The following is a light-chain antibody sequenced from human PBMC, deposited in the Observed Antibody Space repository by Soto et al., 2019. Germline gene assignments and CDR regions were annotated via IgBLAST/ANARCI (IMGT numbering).Light chain of an antibody. V-gene: IGLV1-44*01. CDR2: SNH. Sequence: QSVLTQPPSASGTPGQRVTISCSGSSPNIGTNTVNWYQQLPGTAPKLLIYSNHQRPSGVPDRFSGSKSGTSASLAISGLQSEDEADYYCAAWDDSLNGFYVFGTGTKVTVL. CDR1: SPNIGTNT. CDR3: AAWDDSLNGFYV. J-gene: IGLJ1*01.